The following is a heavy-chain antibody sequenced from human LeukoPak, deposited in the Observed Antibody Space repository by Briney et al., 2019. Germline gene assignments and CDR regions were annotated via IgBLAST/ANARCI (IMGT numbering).Heavy chain of an antibody. V-gene: IGHV4-39*07. CDR2: IYYSGST. CDR1: GGSISSSSYY. D-gene: IGHD6-13*01. Sequence: PSETLSLTCTVSGGSISSSSYYWGCIRQPPGNGLEWIGSIYYSGSTYYNPSLKSRVTISVDTSKNQFSLKLSSVTAADTAVYYCAREGDSNSVGWFDPWGQGTLVTVSS. CDR3: AREGDSNSVGWFDP. J-gene: IGHJ5*02.